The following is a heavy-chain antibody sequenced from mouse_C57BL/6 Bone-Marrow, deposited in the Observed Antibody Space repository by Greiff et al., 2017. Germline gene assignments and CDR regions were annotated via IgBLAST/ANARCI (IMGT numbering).Heavy chain of an antibody. CDR1: DYTFTSYW. CDR2: IDPSDSYT. V-gene: IGHV1-69*01. CDR3: ATTGRFAY. Sequence: QVQLQQPGAELVMPGASVKLSCKASDYTFTSYWMHWVKQRPGQGLEWIGEIDPSDSYTNYNQKFKGKSTLTVDKSSSTAYMQLSSLTSEDSAVYYCATTGRFAYWGQGTLVTVSA. J-gene: IGHJ3*01.